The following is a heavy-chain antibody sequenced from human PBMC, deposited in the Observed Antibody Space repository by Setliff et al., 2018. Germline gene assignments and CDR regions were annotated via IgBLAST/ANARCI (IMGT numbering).Heavy chain of an antibody. Sequence: SETLSLTCTVSGGSISSSSYYWGWIRQSSGKGLEWIGSIYHSGSTYYNPSLKSRVTISVDTSKNQFSLKLSSVTAADTAVYYCASLMAVSDYWGQGTLVTVSS. CDR2: IYHSGST. CDR1: GGSISSSSYY. V-gene: IGHV4-39*07. D-gene: IGHD6-19*01. J-gene: IGHJ4*02. CDR3: ASLMAVSDY.